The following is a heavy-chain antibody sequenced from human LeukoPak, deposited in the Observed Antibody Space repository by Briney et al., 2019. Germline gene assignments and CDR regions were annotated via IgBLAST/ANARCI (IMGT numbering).Heavy chain of an antibody. CDR3: ARWGVINDAFDI. CDR2: ISYDGSNK. CDR1: GFTFSSYA. J-gene: IGHJ3*02. D-gene: IGHD3-16*02. V-gene: IGHV3-30*14. Sequence: GGSLRLSCAASGFTFSSYAMHWVRQAPGKGLEWVAVISYDGSNKYYADSVKGRFTISRDNSKNTLYLQMNSLRAEDTAVYYCARWGVINDAFDIWGQGTMVTVSS.